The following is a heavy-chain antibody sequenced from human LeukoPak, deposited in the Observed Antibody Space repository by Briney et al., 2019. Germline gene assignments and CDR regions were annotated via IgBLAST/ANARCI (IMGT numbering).Heavy chain of an antibody. D-gene: IGHD2-2*01. CDR1: GFTFSSYA. CDR3: AKDQSYQLLVDDAFDI. J-gene: IGHJ3*02. Sequence: PGGSLRLSCAASGFTFSSYAMSWVRQAPGKGLEWVSAISGSGGSTYYADSVKGRFTISRDNSKNTLYLQMNSLRAEDTAVYYCAKDQSYQLLVDDAFDIWGQGTMVTVSS. V-gene: IGHV3-23*01. CDR2: ISGSGGST.